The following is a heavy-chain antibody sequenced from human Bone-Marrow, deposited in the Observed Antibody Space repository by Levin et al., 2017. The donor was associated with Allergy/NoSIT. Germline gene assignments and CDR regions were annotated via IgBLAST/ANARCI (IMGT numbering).Heavy chain of an antibody. Sequence: GESLKISCAASGFTFSSYSMNWVRQAPGKGLEWVSSISSSSSYIYYADSVKGRFTISRDNAKNSLYLQMNSLRAEDTAVYYCARDLLTSDATNHWGQGTLVTVSS. CDR2: ISSSSSYI. V-gene: IGHV3-21*01. J-gene: IGHJ5*02. CDR1: GFTFSSYS. D-gene: IGHD1-26*01. CDR3: ARDLLTSDATNH.